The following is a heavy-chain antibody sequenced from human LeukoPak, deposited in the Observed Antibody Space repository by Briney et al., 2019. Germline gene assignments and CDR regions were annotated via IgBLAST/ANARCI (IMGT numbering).Heavy chain of an antibody. D-gene: IGHD3-22*01. V-gene: IGHV4-31*03. J-gene: IGHJ4*02. Sequence: PSETLSLTCTVSGGSISSGGYYWSWIRQHPGKGLEWIGYIYYSGSTYYNPSLKSRVTISVDTSKNQFSLKLGSVTAADTAVYYCARGRGIVVVTQYYFDYWGQGTLVTVSS. CDR1: GGSISSGGYY. CDR3: ARGRGIVVVTQYYFDY. CDR2: IYYSGST.